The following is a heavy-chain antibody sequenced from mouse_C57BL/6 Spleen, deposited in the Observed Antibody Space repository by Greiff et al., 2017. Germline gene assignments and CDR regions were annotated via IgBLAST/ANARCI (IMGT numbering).Heavy chain of an antibody. CDR2: IDTEDGET. CDR3: ARDYGSSHWYFDV. J-gene: IGHJ1*03. Sequence: VQLQQSGAELVKPGASVKLSCTASGFNIKDYYMPWVKQRTEQGLEWIGRIDTEDGETKYAPTFQGKATITADTSSNTAYLQLSSLTSEDTAVYYCARDYGSSHWYFDVWGTGTTVTVSS. D-gene: IGHD1-1*01. V-gene: IGHV14-2*01. CDR1: GFNIKDYY.